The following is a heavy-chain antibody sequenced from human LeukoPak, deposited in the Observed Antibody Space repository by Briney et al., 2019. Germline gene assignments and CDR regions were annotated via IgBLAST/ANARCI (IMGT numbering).Heavy chain of an antibody. V-gene: IGHV3-48*03. J-gene: IGHJ4*02. D-gene: IGHD6-19*01. CDR2: ISSSGSTI. CDR3: ARSNSGWYLEFDY. CDR1: GFTFSSYE. Sequence: GGSLRLSCAASGFTFSSYEMNWVRQAPGKGLEWVSYISSSGSTIYYADSVKGRFTISRDNAKNSLYLQMNSLRAEDTAVYYCARSNSGWYLEFDYWGQGTLVTVSS.